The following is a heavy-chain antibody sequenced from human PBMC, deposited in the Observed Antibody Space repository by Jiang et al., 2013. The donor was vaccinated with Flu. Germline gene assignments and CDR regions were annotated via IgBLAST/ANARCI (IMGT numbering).Heavy chain of an antibody. D-gene: IGHD6-19*01. J-gene: IGHJ6*04. CDR3: ARTRPFSSGLQYYYGMDV. CDR2: INPNSGGT. Sequence: SGAEVKKPGASVKVSCKASGYTFTGYYMHWVRQAPGQGLEWMGWINPNSGGTNYAQKFQGWVTMTRDTSISTAYMELSRLRSDDTAVYYCARTRPFSSGLQYYYGMDVWGKGTTVTVSS. V-gene: IGHV1-2*04. CDR1: GYTFTGYY.